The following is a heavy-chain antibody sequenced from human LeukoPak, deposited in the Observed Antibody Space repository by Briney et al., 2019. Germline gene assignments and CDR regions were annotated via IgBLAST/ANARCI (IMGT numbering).Heavy chain of an antibody. Sequence: ASVNVSCKASGYTFIDYDINWVRPAPGQGLEWMGLMSPHNGHTEYAQNFQGRVTMTRDTSTGTAYMELRSLRSGDTAVYYCARRTPRCGGTCYDALDVWGQGTMVTVSS. CDR1: GYTFIDYD. D-gene: IGHD2-21*01. J-gene: IGHJ3*01. V-gene: IGHV1-8*01. CDR3: ARRTPRCGGTCYDALDV. CDR2: MSPHNGHT.